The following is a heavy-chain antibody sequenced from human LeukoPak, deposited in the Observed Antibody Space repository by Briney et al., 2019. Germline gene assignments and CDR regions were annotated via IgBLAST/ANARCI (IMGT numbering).Heavy chain of an antibody. CDR2: INSDGSST. D-gene: IGHD5/OR15-5a*01. V-gene: IGHV3-74*01. CDR3: VREDSVNVPDAFDI. J-gene: IGHJ3*02. Sequence: GGTLRLSCAASAYTFSTYWMHWVRQAPGKGLVWVSRINSDGSSTRYADSVKGRFTISRDNTKNTLYLQMNSLRAEDTAVYYCVREDSVNVPDAFDIWGQGTMVTVSS. CDR1: AYTFSTYW.